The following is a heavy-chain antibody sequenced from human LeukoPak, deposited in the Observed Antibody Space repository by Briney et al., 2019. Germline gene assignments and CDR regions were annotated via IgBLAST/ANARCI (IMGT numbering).Heavy chain of an antibody. V-gene: IGHV3-30*04. CDR2: IPYDGVDK. CDR1: GFTFSHYA. CDR3: AKEVDTVMDWTNDAFDM. Sequence: PGRSLRLSCAASGFTFSHYALHWVRQVSGKGLEWVAGIPYDGVDKYYPNSGEGRFTISRDNSKNTLFLEVKSLRVEDTAVYYCAKEVDTVMDWTNDAFDMWGQGTMVTVSP. J-gene: IGHJ3*02. D-gene: IGHD5-18*01.